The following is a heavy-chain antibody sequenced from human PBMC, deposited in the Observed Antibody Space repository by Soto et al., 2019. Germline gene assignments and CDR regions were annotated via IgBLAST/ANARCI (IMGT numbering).Heavy chain of an antibody. CDR3: ARERKYDILTGSPTIFDY. CDR1: GGTFSSYA. CDR2: IIPIFGTA. V-gene: IGHV1-69*01. Sequence: QVQLVQSGAEVKKPGSSVKVSCKASGGTFSSYAISWVRQAPGQGLEWMGGIIPIFGTANYAQKFQGRVTITADESTSTAYMELSSLRSEDTAVYYCARERKYDILTGSPTIFDYWGQGTLVTVSS. D-gene: IGHD3-9*01. J-gene: IGHJ4*02.